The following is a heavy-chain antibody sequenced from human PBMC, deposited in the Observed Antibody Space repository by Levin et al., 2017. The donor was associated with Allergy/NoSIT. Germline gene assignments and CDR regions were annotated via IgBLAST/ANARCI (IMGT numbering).Heavy chain of an antibody. CDR1: GFTVSNTY. Sequence: PAGGSLRLSCVVSGFTVSNTYMAWVRQAPGKGLEWVSMIYFGGTTYYADSVEGRFIISRDESNNTLFLHMNNLRAEDTATYYCARVAWDFGLFYGYYYFDLWGQGTLVTVSP. CDR3: ARVAWDFGLFYGYYYFDL. J-gene: IGHJ4*02. CDR2: IYFGGTT. D-gene: IGHD5-18*01. V-gene: IGHV3-53*01.